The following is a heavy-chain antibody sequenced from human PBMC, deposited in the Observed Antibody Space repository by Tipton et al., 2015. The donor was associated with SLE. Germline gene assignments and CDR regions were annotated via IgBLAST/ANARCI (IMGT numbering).Heavy chain of an antibody. CDR2: LYTTGST. D-gene: IGHD6-13*01. Sequence: TLSLTCTVSGGSISNFYWSWIRQSAGRGLEWIGRLYTTGSTNYNPSLKSRVTMSLDTSKKQFFLNLRSVTAADTAVYYCATGSGRYLVDQWGQGTLVSVSS. V-gene: IGHV4-4*07. CDR3: ATGSGRYLVDQ. CDR1: GGSISNFY. J-gene: IGHJ4*02.